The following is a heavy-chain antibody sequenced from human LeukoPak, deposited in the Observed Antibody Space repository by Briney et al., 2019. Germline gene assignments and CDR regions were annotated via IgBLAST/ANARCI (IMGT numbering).Heavy chain of an antibody. J-gene: IGHJ6*02. V-gene: IGHV4-31*03. Sequence: SETLSLTCTVSGGSISNGGYYWSWIRQHPGKGLEWIGYIYYSGSTYYNPSLKSRVTISVDTSKNQSSLKLSSVTAADTAVYYCARDTVSYGMDVWGQGTTVTVSS. CDR1: GGSISNGGYY. D-gene: IGHD4-17*01. CDR3: ARDTVSYGMDV. CDR2: IYYSGST.